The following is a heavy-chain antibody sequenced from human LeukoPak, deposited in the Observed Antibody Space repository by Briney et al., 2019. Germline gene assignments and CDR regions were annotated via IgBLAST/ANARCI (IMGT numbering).Heavy chain of an antibody. Sequence: PGGSLRLSCAASGFTVSSNYMSWVRQAPGKGLEWVSVIYSGGSTYYADSVKGRFTICRDNSKNTLYLQMNGLRAEDTAVYYCARRSDYYDFDYWGQGTLVTVSS. CDR1: GFTVSSNY. CDR3: ARRSDYYDFDY. CDR2: IYSGGST. J-gene: IGHJ4*02. V-gene: IGHV3-53*01. D-gene: IGHD3-22*01.